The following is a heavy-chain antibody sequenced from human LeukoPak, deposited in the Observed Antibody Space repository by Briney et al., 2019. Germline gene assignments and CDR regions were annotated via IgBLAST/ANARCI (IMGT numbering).Heavy chain of an antibody. CDR3: ARVDTAMVKHFDY. Sequence: SETLSITCAVSSGSISSSNWWSWVRQPPGKGLEWIGEIYHSGSTNYNPSLKSRVTISVDKSKNQFSLKLSSVTAADTAVYYCARVDTAMVKHFDYWGQGTLVTVSS. CDR2: IYHSGST. CDR1: SGSISSSNW. J-gene: IGHJ4*02. D-gene: IGHD5-18*01. V-gene: IGHV4-4*02.